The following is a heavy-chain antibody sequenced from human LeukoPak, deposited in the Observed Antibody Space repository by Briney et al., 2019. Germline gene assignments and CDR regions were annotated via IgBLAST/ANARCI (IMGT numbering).Heavy chain of an antibody. CDR2: ISGSGGST. V-gene: IGHV3-23*01. J-gene: IGHJ4*02. D-gene: IGHD3-10*01. CDR1: GFTFSSYA. Sequence: GGSLRLSCAASGFTFSSYAMSWVRQAPGKGLEWVSAISGSGGSTNYADSVKGRFTISRDNSKNTLYLQMNNLRAEDTAVYYCAKVPGSYYFDYWGQGTLVTVSS. CDR3: AKVPGSYYFDY.